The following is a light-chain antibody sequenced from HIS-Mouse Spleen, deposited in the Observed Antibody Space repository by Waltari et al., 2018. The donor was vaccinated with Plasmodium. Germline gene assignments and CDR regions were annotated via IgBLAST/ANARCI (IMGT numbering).Light chain of an antibody. CDR2: AAS. Sequence: AIQMTQSPSSLSASVGDRVTITCRASQGIRNDLGWYQQKPGKAPKLLISAASSLQSGVPSRFSGSGSGTDFTLTISSLQPEDCATYYCLQDYNYPYTFGQGTKLEIK. CDR3: LQDYNYPYT. J-gene: IGKJ2*01. CDR1: QGIRND. V-gene: IGKV1-6*01.